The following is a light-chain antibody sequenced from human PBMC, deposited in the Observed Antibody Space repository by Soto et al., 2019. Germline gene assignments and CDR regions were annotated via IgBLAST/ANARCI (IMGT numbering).Light chain of an antibody. Sequence: EIVLTQSPGTLSLSPGERATLSCRASQSVSNNYLAWYQQKPGQAPRLLLYGASNRATGIPDRFSGSGSGTDFPLTISRLEPEAFAVYYCQQYGSSGTCGQGTKVEIK. J-gene: IGKJ1*01. CDR3: QQYGSSGT. V-gene: IGKV3-20*01. CDR2: GAS. CDR1: QSVSNNY.